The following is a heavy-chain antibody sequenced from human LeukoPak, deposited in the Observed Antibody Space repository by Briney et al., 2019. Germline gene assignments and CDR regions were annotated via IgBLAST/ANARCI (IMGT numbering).Heavy chain of an antibody. CDR1: GGSISSGGYY. V-gene: IGHV4-31*03. CDR2: IYYSGST. CDR3: ARGVPPDP. J-gene: IGHJ5*02. Sequence: SETLSLTCTVSGGSISSGGYYWSWIRQQPGKGLEWIGYIYYSGSTYYNPSLKSRVTVSVDTSKNQFSLKLSSVTAADTAVYYCARGVPPDPWGQGTLVTVSS.